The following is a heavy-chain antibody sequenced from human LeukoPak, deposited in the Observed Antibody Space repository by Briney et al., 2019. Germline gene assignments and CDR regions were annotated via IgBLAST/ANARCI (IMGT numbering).Heavy chain of an antibody. D-gene: IGHD3-10*01. J-gene: IGHJ6*03. CDR1: GFTFSSYG. CDR3: ARAHYGSGNTYYYYYYMDV. Sequence: PGGSLRLSCAASGFTFSSYGMHWVRQAPGKGLEWVAFIRYDGSNKYYADSVKGRFTISRDNSKNTLYLQMNSLRAEDTAVYYCARAHYGSGNTYYYYYYMDVWGKGTTVTISS. CDR2: IRYDGSNK. V-gene: IGHV3-30*02.